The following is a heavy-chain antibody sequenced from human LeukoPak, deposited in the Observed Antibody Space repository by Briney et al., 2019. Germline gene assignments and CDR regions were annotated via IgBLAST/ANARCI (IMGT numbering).Heavy chain of an antibody. CDR3: ARAGYYYDSSGFRRFDP. V-gene: IGHV4-59*01. Sequence: SETLSLTCTVSGGSISSYYWNWIRQPPGKGLEWIGYIHYSGSTNYNPSLKSRVTISLDTSKNQFSLKLSSVTAADTAVYYCARAGYYYDSSGFRRFDPWGQGTLVTVSS. J-gene: IGHJ5*02. CDR1: GGSISSYY. D-gene: IGHD3-22*01. CDR2: IHYSGST.